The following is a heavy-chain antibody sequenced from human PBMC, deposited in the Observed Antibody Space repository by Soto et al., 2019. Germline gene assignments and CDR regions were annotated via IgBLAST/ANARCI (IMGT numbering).Heavy chain of an antibody. V-gene: IGHV4-4*02. Sequence: SETLSLTCTVSGGSISSYYWSWVRQPPGKGLEWFGEIYLSGSTNYTPSLKSRVTISVDKSKNQFSLKLSSVTAADTAVYYCARVSAAGTYFDYWGQGTLVTVSS. CDR1: GGSISSYY. CDR3: ARVSAAGTYFDY. D-gene: IGHD6-13*01. J-gene: IGHJ4*02. CDR2: IYLSGST.